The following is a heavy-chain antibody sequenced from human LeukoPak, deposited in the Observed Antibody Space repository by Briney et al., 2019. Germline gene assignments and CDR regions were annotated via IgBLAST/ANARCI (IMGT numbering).Heavy chain of an antibody. CDR2: ISGSGGNT. CDR3: AKEGCTSTNCYSNW. D-gene: IGHD2-2*02. CDR1: GFTFSDYA. V-gene: IGHV3-23*01. Sequence: GGSLRLSCAASGFTFSDYAMNWVRQAPGKGLEWVSVISGSGGNTYYADSVKGRFTISRDNSKNTLYLQMNSLRAEDTAAYYCAKEGCTSTNCYSNWWGQGTQATVSS. J-gene: IGHJ4*02.